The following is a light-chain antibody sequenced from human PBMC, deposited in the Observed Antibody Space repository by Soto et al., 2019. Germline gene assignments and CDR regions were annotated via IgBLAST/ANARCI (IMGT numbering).Light chain of an antibody. V-gene: IGKV1-5*03. CDR1: QRISSW. CDR2: KAS. CDR3: QHYNSYSEA. J-gene: IGKJ1*01. Sequence: DIQMTQSPSTLSASVGDRVTITRRASQRISSWLAWYQQKPGKAPKLLIYKASTLKSGVPSRFSGSGSGTEFTLTISSLQPDDFATYYCQHYNSYSEAFGQGTKVDIK.